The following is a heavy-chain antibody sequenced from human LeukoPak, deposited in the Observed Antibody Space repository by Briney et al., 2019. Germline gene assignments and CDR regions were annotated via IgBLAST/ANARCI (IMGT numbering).Heavy chain of an antibody. V-gene: IGHV3-73*01. D-gene: IGHD3-22*01. CDR3: TSGDYYDTFAYYKT. Sequence: GGSLRLSCAASGFTFSSHWMHWVRQASGKGLEWVGRIRSKANSYPTTYAASVKGRFTISRDDSKNTAYLQMNSLKTEDTAVYYCTSGDYYDTFAYYKTWGQGTLVTVSS. CDR1: GFTFSSHW. CDR2: IRSKANSYPT. J-gene: IGHJ5*02.